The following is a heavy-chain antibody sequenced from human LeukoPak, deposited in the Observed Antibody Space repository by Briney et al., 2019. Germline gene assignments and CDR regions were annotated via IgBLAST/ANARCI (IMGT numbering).Heavy chain of an antibody. CDR2: IYPGDSDP. CDR1: GYTFTTYW. V-gene: IGHV5-51*01. Sequence: GESLKISCKGSGYTFTTYWVGWVRQMPGKGLEWMGIIYPGDSDPRYSPSFQGQVTISADKSISTAYLQWSSLKASDSAMYYCVRHGLGSSWFGFDYWGQGTLVTVSS. CDR3: VRHGLGSSWFGFDY. D-gene: IGHD6-13*01. J-gene: IGHJ4*02.